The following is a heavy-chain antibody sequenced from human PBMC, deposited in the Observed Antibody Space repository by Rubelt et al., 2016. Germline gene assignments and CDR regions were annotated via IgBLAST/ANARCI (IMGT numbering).Heavy chain of an antibody. J-gene: IGHJ4*02. D-gene: IGHD5-18*01. CDR3: AGLRQLWHFDY. CDR2: IYPGDSDT. V-gene: IGHV5-51*01. Sequence: EVQLVQSGAEVKKPGESLKISCKGSGYSFTSYWIGWVRQMPGKGLEWMGIIYPGDSDTRYSPACQSQVTISADKSISTAYLQRCSLKASDTAMYYCAGLRQLWHFDYWGQGTLVTVSS. CDR1: GYSFTSYW.